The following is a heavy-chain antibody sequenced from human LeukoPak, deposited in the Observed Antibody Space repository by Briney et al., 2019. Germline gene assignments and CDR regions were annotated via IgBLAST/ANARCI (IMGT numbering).Heavy chain of an antibody. CDR2: INHSGST. Sequence: SETLSLTCAVYGGSFSGYYWSWIRQPPGKGLEWLGEINHSGSTNYNPSLKSRVTISVDTSKNQFSLKLSSMTAADTAVYYCARGVEGATHYYYYYGMDVWGQGTTVTVSS. D-gene: IGHD1-26*01. V-gene: IGHV4-34*01. CDR3: ARGVEGATHYYYYYGMDV. J-gene: IGHJ6*02. CDR1: GGSFSGYY.